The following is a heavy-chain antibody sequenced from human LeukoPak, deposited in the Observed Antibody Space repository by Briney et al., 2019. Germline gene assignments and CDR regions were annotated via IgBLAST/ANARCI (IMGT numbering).Heavy chain of an antibody. Sequence: SETLSLTCTVSGGSISSSSYCWGWIRQPPGKGLEWIGSIYYSGSTYYNPSLKSRVTISVDTSKNQFSLKLSSVTAADTAVYYCARQTPPGVVVPAAMRDYWGQGTLVTVSS. V-gene: IGHV4-39*01. J-gene: IGHJ4*02. D-gene: IGHD2-2*01. CDR1: GGSISSSSYC. CDR3: ARQTPPGVVVPAAMRDY. CDR2: IYYSGST.